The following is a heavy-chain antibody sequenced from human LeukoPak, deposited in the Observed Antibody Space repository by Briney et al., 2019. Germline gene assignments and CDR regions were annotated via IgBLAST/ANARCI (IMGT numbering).Heavy chain of an antibody. J-gene: IGHJ5*02. CDR2: IDPHSGDS. Sequence: ASVKVSFKAFGYTFSDSYIHWVRQAPGQGLEWMGWIDPHSGDSNYALKFQGRVTMTRDTSIRTAFMELTRLTSDDTAVYYCAEDKAAAPIGCFDPWGLGTLVTVST. CDR3: AEDKAAAPIGCFDP. CDR1: GYTFSDSY. V-gene: IGHV1-2*02. D-gene: IGHD6-13*01.